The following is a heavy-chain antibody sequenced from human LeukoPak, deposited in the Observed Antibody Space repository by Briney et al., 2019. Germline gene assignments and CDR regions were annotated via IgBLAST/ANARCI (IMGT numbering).Heavy chain of an antibody. D-gene: IGHD3-22*01. J-gene: IGHJ3*02. CDR2: ISGSGGST. Sequence: PGGSLRLSCAASGFTFSSYGMSWVRQAPGKGLEWVSAISGSGGSTYYADSVKGRFTISRDNSKNTLYLQMNSLRAEDTAVYYCAKVIVVVTLRGAFDIWGQGTMVTVSS. CDR3: AKVIVVVTLRGAFDI. V-gene: IGHV3-23*01. CDR1: GFTFSSYG.